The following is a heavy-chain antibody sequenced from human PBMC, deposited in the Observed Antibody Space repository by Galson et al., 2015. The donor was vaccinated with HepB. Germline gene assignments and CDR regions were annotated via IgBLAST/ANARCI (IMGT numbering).Heavy chain of an antibody. V-gene: IGHV1-18*04. CDR1: GYTFTSNG. CDR3: ARDRDYRFDY. D-gene: IGHD4/OR15-4a*01. Sequence: SVKVSCKAPGYTFTSNGISWVRQTPRQGLEWLGWISAYGGNTKYAQKYQGRITLTRDTSTSTAYLELRSLRSDDTAAYYCARDRDYRFDYWGQGTLVTVSS. CDR2: ISAYGGNT. J-gene: IGHJ4*02.